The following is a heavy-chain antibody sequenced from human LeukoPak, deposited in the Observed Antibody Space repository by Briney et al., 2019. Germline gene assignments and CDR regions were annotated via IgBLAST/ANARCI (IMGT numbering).Heavy chain of an antibody. CDR2: IHNSGTT. Sequence: SETLSLTCTVSGASISSHYWTWIRQPAGKGLEWIGRIHNSGTTNYNPSLKSRVTISVDTSKNQFSLKLSSVTAADTAVYYCARHGLYGGNPLDYWGQGTLVTVSS. D-gene: IGHD4-23*01. V-gene: IGHV4-4*07. CDR3: ARHGLYGGNPLDY. J-gene: IGHJ4*02. CDR1: GASISSHY.